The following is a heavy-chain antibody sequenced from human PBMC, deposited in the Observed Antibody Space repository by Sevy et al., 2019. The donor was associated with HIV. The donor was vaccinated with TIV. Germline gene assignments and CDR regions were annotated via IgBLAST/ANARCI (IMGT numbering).Heavy chain of an antibody. CDR2: IYSGGST. D-gene: IGHD5-12*01. J-gene: IGHJ4*02. Sequence: GGSLRLSCAASGFTVSSNYMSWVRQAPGKGLEWVSVIYSGGSTYYADSVKGRFTISSDNSKKTLYLQMNSLRAEDTAVYYCARDRGDGYNYGQFDYWGQGTLVTVSS. CDR3: ARDRGDGYNYGQFDY. CDR1: GFTVSSNY. V-gene: IGHV3-53*01.